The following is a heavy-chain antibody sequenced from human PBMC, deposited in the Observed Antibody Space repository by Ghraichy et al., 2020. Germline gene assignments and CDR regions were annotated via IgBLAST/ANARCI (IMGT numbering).Heavy chain of an antibody. V-gene: IGHV4-31*03. CDR1: GGSVSCGGYF. CDR2: IDYSGRT. Sequence: SETLSLTCTVSGGSVSCGGYFWSWIRQHPGKGLEWIANIDYSGRTHYNPSLKSRVTISVDTSKNPFSLRLSSVTAADTAVYYCARYTYCGGDCFDSFDIWGQGTMVTVSA. D-gene: IGHD2-21*02. CDR3: ARYTYCGGDCFDSFDI. J-gene: IGHJ3*02.